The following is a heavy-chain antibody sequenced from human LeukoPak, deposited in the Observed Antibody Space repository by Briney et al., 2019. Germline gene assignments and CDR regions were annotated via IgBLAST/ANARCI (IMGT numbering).Heavy chain of an antibody. V-gene: IGHV1-18*01. J-gene: IGHJ3*01. D-gene: IGHD2-2*01. Sequence: GASVKVSCKASGYTFTSYGISWVRQAPGQGLEWMGWISAYNGNTNYAQKLQGRVTMTTDTSTSTAYMELRSLRSDDTAVYYCARGHIAVGPAAKKDALDFWGQGTAVTVSS. CDR3: ARGHIAVGPAAKKDALDF. CDR1: GYTFTSYG. CDR2: ISAYNGNT.